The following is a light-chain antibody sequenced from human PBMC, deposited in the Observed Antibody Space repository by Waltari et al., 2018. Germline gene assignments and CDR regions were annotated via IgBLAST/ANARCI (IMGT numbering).Light chain of an antibody. V-gene: IGKV1-17*01. CDR1: RGIRND. J-gene: IGKJ2*01. CDR3: LQYNSYPYT. CDR2: GAS. Sequence: DIHMTQSPSSLSASIGDRVTMTCRASRGIRNDVGWYQQKPGKAPKRLIFGASTLESGVPSRFTGRGTGTEFTLTISRLRPEDFASYFCLQYNSYPYTFGRGTKLEIK.